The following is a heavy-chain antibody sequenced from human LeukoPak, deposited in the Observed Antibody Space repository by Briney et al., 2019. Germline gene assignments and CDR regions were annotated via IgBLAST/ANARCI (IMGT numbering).Heavy chain of an antibody. CDR3: ATRPIAARQGYYYYYMDV. D-gene: IGHD6-6*01. CDR1: GFTFSSYW. J-gene: IGHJ6*03. V-gene: IGHV3-74*01. Sequence: GGSLRLSCAASGFTFSSYWMHWVRQAPGKGLVWVSRINSDGSSTSYADSVKGRFTISRDNAKNTLYLQMNSLRAEDTAVYYCATRPIAARQGYYYYYMDVWGKGTTVTVSS. CDR2: INSDGSST.